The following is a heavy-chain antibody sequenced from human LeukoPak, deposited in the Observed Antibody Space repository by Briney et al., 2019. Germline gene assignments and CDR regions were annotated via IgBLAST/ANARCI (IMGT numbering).Heavy chain of an antibody. CDR1: GGSISSSSYY. D-gene: IGHD3-10*01. Sequence: SETLSLTCTVSGGSISSSSYYWGWIRQPPGKGLEWIGEIYHSGSTNYNPSLKSRVTISVDKSKNQFSLKLSSVTAADTAVYYCAREGYYYGSGSRGVDYWGQGTLVTVSS. CDR2: IYHSGST. V-gene: IGHV4-39*07. CDR3: AREGYYYGSGSRGVDY. J-gene: IGHJ4*02.